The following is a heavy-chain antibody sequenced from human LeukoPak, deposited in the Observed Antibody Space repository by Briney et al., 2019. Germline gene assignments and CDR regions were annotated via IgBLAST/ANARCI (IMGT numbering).Heavy chain of an antibody. J-gene: IGHJ4*02. CDR3: ARDYYASGSLDY. CDR2: IKQDGSAK. D-gene: IGHD3-10*01. Sequence: GGSLRLSCAASGFTFSSFWMSWARQAPGKGLEWVAHIKQDGSAKHYGDSVKGRFTISRDNAKNSLYLQMNSLRAEDTAVYFCARDYYASGSLDYWGQGTLVTVSS. CDR1: GFTFSSFW. V-gene: IGHV3-7*01.